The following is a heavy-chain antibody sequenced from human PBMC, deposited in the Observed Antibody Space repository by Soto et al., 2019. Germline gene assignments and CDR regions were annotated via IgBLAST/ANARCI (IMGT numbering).Heavy chain of an antibody. D-gene: IGHD2-8*02. J-gene: IGHJ6*02. Sequence: EVEVLESGGGLQQPGGSLRLSCVASGFTFNAHAMTWVRQGPGVGLEWTSSISGDGKSTYYADSVKGRFTVSRDNSKNTLTLQMNSLRVEDTAIYYWVKDWTGNKCPCLDVWGQGTRVTVSS. CDR2: ISGDGKST. V-gene: IGHV3-23*01. CDR1: GFTFNAHA. CDR3: VKDWTGNKCPCLDV.